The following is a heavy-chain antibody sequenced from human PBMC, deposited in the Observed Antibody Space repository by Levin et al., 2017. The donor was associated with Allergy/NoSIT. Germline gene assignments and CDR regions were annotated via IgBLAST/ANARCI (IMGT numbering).Heavy chain of an antibody. CDR1: GYTFTANW. Sequence: WASVKVSCKTSGYTFTANWIHWLRQAPGQRPEWMGFINPGSGGTEYSQKFRGRVTMTLDMSTRTTYVELTSLTSDDTAMYYCARGGAAFDHWGQGTLVTVSS. V-gene: IGHV1-2*02. CDR2: INPGSGGT. CDR3: ARGGAAFDH. D-gene: IGHD2-21*01. J-gene: IGHJ4*02.